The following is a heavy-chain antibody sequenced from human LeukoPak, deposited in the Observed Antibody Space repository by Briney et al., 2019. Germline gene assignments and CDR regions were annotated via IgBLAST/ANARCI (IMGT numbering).Heavy chain of an antibody. CDR3: ARHFTYYYDSSGYPRDAFDI. Sequence: SETLSLTCTVSGGSISGYYWSWIRQSPGEGLVWMGYIYYSGSTNYSPSLKSRVTISLDMSKNQFSLKLSSVTAADTALYYCARHFTYYYDSSGYPRDAFDIWGQGTVVTVSS. D-gene: IGHD3-22*01. CDR1: GGSISGYY. J-gene: IGHJ3*02. CDR2: IYYSGST. V-gene: IGHV4-59*08.